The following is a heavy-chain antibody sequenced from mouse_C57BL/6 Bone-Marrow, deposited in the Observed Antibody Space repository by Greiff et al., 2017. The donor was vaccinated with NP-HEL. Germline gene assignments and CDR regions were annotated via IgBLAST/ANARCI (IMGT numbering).Heavy chain of an antibody. D-gene: IGHD1-1*01. J-gene: IGHJ4*01. V-gene: IGHV1-82*01. CDR1: GYAFSSSW. Sequence: QVQLQQSGPELVKPGASVKISCKASGYAFSSSWMNWVKQRPGKGLEWIGRIYPGDGDTNYNGKFKGKATLTADKSSSTAYMQLSSLTSEDSAVYFCASFIDPPNAMDYWGQGTSVTVSS. CDR2: IYPGDGDT. CDR3: ASFIDPPNAMDY.